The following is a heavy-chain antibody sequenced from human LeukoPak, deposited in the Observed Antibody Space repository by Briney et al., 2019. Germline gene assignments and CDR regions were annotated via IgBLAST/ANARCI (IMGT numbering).Heavy chain of an antibody. CDR1: GYTFTNYY. J-gene: IGHJ4*02. Sequence: GASVKVSCKASGYTFTNYYMHWVRQAPGQGLEWMGIVNPSGGSTSYAQKFQGRVTMTRDTSTSTVFMELSSLRSEDAAVCYCARERAGYTYFFDLWGQGTLVTVSS. CDR2: VNPSGGST. V-gene: IGHV1-46*01. CDR3: ARERAGYTYFFDL. D-gene: IGHD5-24*01.